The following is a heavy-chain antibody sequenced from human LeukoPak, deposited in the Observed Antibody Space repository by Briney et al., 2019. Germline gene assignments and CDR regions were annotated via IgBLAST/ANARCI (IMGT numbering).Heavy chain of an antibody. CDR1: GYTFTSYG. Sequence: ASVKVSCKASGYTFTSYGISWVRQAPGQGLEWMGWISAYNGNTNYAQKLQGRVTTTTDTSTSTAYMELRSLRSDDTAAYYCAREGPFRDGYNKYYFDYWGQGTLVTVSS. CDR3: AREGPFRDGYNKYYFDY. D-gene: IGHD5-24*01. CDR2: ISAYNGNT. J-gene: IGHJ4*02. V-gene: IGHV1-18*01.